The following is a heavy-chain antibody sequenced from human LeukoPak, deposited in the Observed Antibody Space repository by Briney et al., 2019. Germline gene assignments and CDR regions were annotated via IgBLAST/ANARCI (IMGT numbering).Heavy chain of an antibody. J-gene: IGHJ4*02. V-gene: IGHV4-4*09. CDR3: ARSFYSNYFDY. CDR1: GGSISSYY. CDR2: IYTSGST. Sequence: SETLSPTCTVSGGSISSYYWSWIRQPPGKGLEWIGYIYTSGSTNYNPSLKSRVTITVDTSKNQFSLKLSSVTAADTAVYYCARSFYSNYFDYWGQGTLVPVSS. D-gene: IGHD4-11*01.